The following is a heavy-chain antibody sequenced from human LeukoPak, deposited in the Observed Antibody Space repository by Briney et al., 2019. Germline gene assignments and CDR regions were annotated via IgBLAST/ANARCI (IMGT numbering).Heavy chain of an antibody. CDR2: ISSSSSTI. D-gene: IGHD5-24*01. V-gene: IGHV3-48*01. CDR1: GFTFSSYS. Sequence: GGSLRLSCAASGFTFSSYSMNWVRQAPGKGLEWVSYISSSSSTIYYADSVKGRFTISRDNSKNTLYLQMNSLRAEDTAVYYCAKEPRGDGYNWGQGTLVTVSS. CDR3: AKEPRGDGYN. J-gene: IGHJ4*02.